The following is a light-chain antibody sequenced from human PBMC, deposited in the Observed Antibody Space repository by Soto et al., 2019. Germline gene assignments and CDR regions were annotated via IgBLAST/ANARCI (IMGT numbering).Light chain of an antibody. V-gene: IGKV1-5*01. CDR1: QSISNW. CDR2: DAS. Sequence: DIQMTQSPSTLSASVGDRLTITCRASQSISNWLAWYQQRPGKAPKLLIFDASSLESGVPSRFSGSRSGTEFNLAISRLQPDDFATYYCQQYNTYSKTFGQGTKVDIK. J-gene: IGKJ1*01. CDR3: QQYNTYSKT.